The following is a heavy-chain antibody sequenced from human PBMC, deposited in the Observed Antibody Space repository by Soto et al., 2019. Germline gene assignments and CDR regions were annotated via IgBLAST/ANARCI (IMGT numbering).Heavy chain of an antibody. CDR1: GYPFTGPY. CDR2: INPSSGGT. Sequence: QAQLVQTGTEVKKPGASVKVSCKASGYPFTGPYIYWVRQAPGQGLEWMGWINPSSGGTEFAEKFQGRVTVTWDTSIRTVFLELNSLTSDDTGVYFCARDFRTYSHGVDVWGQGTAVTASS. CDR3: ARDFRTYSHGVDV. D-gene: IGHD4-4*01. J-gene: IGHJ6*02. V-gene: IGHV1-2*02.